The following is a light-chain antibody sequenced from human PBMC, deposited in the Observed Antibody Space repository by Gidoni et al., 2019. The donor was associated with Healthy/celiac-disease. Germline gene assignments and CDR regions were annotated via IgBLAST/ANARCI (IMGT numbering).Light chain of an antibody. Sequence: DIVLTPSPDSLALSLGETAPINCTSSQSLSYSSDNKNFLAWYQQRPGQPPRLLVYWASTRKSGVPDRFSGSGSGTEFTLTISSLQAEDAAVYYCQQYFTTPPTFGHGTKVEV. J-gene: IGKJ1*01. CDR2: WAS. CDR1: QSLSYSSDNKNF. V-gene: IGKV4-1*01. CDR3: QQYFTTPPT.